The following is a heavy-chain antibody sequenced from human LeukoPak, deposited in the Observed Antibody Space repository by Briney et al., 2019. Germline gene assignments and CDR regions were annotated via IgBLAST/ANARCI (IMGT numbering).Heavy chain of an antibody. J-gene: IGHJ4*02. D-gene: IGHD3-10*01. CDR2: ISGSGGST. Sequence: GGALRLSCAASGFTFSSYAMSWVRQAPGKGLEWVSAISGSGGSTYYADSVKGRFTISRDNSKNTLYLQMNSLRAEDTAVYYCAKAVLPVLWFGELLPLDYWGQGTLVTVSS. CDR3: AKAVLPVLWFGELLPLDY. CDR1: GFTFSSYA. V-gene: IGHV3-23*01.